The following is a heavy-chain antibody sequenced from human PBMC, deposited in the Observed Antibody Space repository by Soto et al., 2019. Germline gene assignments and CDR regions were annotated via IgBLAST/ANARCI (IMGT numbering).Heavy chain of an antibody. J-gene: IGHJ2*01. Sequence: EVQLVESGGGLVKPGGSLRLSCAASGFTFSSYSMNWVRQAPGKGLEWVSSISSSSSYIYYADSVKGRFTISRDNAKNSLYLQMNSLRAEDTAVYYCARDSIAAERWVWYFDLRGRGTLVTLSS. V-gene: IGHV3-21*01. D-gene: IGHD6-13*01. CDR3: ARDSIAAERWVWYFDL. CDR1: GFTFSSYS. CDR2: ISSSSSYI.